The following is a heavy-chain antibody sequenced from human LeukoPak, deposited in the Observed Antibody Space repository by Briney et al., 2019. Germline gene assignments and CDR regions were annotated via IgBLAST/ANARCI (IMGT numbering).Heavy chain of an antibody. CDR2: IYTSGST. J-gene: IGHJ4*02. V-gene: IGHV4-4*09. Sequence: SETLSFTCTVSGGSISSYYWSWIRQPPGKGLEWIGYIYTSGSTNYNPSLKSRVTISVDTSKNQFSLKLSSVTAADTAVYYCARSGGRGTGFGYWGQGTLVTVSS. CDR1: GGSISSYY. CDR3: ARSGGRGTGFGY. D-gene: IGHD1-1*01.